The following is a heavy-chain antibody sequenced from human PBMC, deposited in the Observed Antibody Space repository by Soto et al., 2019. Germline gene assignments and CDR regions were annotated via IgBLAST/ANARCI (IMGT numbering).Heavy chain of an antibody. CDR2: IIPIFGTA. CDR3: ARDRDYYDRSGYYYFDAFDI. Sequence: ASVKVSCTASGGTFSSYAISWVRLAPGQGLEWMGGIIPIFGTANYAQKFQGRVTITADESTSTAYMELSSLRSEDTAVYYCARDRDYYDRSGYYYFDAFDIWGQGTMVTVSS. CDR1: GGTFSSYA. D-gene: IGHD3-22*01. J-gene: IGHJ3*02. V-gene: IGHV1-69*13.